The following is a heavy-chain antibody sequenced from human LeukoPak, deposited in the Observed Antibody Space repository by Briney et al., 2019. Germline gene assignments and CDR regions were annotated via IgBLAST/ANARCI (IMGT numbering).Heavy chain of an antibody. J-gene: IGHJ4*02. D-gene: IGHD6-19*01. CDR2: IYYSGST. CDR1: GGYISSGGYY. Sequence: PSETLFLTCTISGGYISSGGYYWSWIRQHPGKGLEWIGYIYYSGSTYYNPSPKSRVTISVDTSKNQFSLKLSSVTAADTAVYYCARLYSSGWSGDYWGQGTLVAVSS. CDR3: ARLYSSGWSGDY. V-gene: IGHV4-31*03.